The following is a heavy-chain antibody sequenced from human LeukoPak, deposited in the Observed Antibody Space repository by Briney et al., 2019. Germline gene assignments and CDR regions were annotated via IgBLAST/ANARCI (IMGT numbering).Heavy chain of an antibody. CDR3: ARGPRPIMVRGGEDFDY. Sequence: GASVKVSCKASGYTFTSYGISWVRQAPGQGLEWMGWTSAYNGNTNYAQKLQGRVTMTTDTSTSTAYMELRSLRSDDTAVYYCARGPRPIMVRGGEDFDYWGQGTLVTVSS. J-gene: IGHJ4*02. D-gene: IGHD3-10*01. CDR2: TSAYNGNT. V-gene: IGHV1-18*01. CDR1: GYTFTSYG.